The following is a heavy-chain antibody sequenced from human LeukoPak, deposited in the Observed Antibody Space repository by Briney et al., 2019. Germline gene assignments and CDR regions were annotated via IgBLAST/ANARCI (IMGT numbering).Heavy chain of an antibody. D-gene: IGHD5-24*01. CDR1: GYTLTGYY. V-gene: IGHV1-2*02. Sequence: ASVKVSCKASGYTLTGYYMHWVRQAPGQGLEWMGWINPNSGGTNYAQKFQGRVTMTRDTSISTAYMELSRLRSDDTAVYYCARGREMATIGGSYYYYYGMDVWGQGTTVTVSS. J-gene: IGHJ6*02. CDR3: ARGREMATIGGSYYYYYGMDV. CDR2: INPNSGGT.